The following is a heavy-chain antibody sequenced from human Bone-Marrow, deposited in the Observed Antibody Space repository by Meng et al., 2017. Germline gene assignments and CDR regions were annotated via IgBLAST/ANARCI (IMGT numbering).Heavy chain of an antibody. V-gene: IGHV4-34*01. CDR3: ARDLAVAGGGFHWFDP. CDR2: INHSGST. D-gene: IGHD2-15*01. J-gene: IGHJ5*02. CDR1: GGSFSGYY. Sequence: SETLSLTCAVYGGSFSGYYWGWIRQPPGKGLEWIGEINHSGSTNYNPSLKSRVTISVDTSKNQLPLKLSSVTAAATAVYYCARDLAVAGGGFHWFDPWGQGTLVTVSS.